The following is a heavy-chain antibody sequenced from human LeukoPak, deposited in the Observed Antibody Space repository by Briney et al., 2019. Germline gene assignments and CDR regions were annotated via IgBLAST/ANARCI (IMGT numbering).Heavy chain of an antibody. CDR2: IYSGGST. CDR1: GFTVSSNY. J-gene: IGHJ4*02. V-gene: IGHV3-53*01. Sequence: GGSLRLSCAASGFTVSSNYMSWVRQAPGKGLEWVSVIYSGGSTYYADSVKGRFTISRDNSKNTLYLQMNSLRAEDTAVYYCAAGYSSPTYCDYRGQGTLVTVSS. D-gene: IGHD6-13*01. CDR3: AAGYSSPTYCDY.